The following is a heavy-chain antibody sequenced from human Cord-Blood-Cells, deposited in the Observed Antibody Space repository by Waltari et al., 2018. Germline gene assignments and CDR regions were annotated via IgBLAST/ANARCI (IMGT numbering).Heavy chain of an antibody. CDR3: ARAGITGTTSLDY. CDR1: GFTFSSYG. CDR2: IWYYGSNK. J-gene: IGHJ4*02. V-gene: IGHV3-33*01. D-gene: IGHD1-20*01. Sequence: QVQLVESGGGVVQPGRSLRLSSSASGFTFSSYGIHWVSQAPGKGLEWVAFIWYYGSNKYYADSVKGRFTISRDNSKNTLYLQMNSLRAEDTAVYYCARAGITGTTSLDYWGQGTLVTVSS.